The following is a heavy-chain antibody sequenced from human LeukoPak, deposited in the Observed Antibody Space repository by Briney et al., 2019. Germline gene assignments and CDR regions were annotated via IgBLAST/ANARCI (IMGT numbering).Heavy chain of an antibody. J-gene: IGHJ3*01. CDR2: ISSSGSYI. CDR3: TRALVDQYGREI. Sequence: PGGSLRLSCTASGFSFSTYSMNWVRQPPGKGLEWVSTISSSGSYIFYADSVKGRLTTSRDNAKNSLYLQMNSLRAEDTAVYYCTRALVDQYGREIWGQGTMVTVSS. CDR1: GFSFSTYS. V-gene: IGHV3-21*01. D-gene: IGHD1-26*01.